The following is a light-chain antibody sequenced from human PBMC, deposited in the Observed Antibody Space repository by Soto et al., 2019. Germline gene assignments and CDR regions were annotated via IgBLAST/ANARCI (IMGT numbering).Light chain of an antibody. J-gene: IGKJ1*01. V-gene: IGKV1-5*03. CDR2: KAS. CDR3: QQYNSYPWT. CDR1: QSIVTW. Sequence: DIPMTQSPSTLSTSVGDTVTITCRASQSIVTWLAWYQQKPGKAPKPLIYKASTLESGVPSRFSGSGSGTEFTLTITSLQPDDFAIYYCQQYNSYPWTFGPGTKVEIK.